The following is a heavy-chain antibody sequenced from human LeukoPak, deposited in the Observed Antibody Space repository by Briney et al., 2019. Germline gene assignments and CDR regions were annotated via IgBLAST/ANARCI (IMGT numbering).Heavy chain of an antibody. CDR2: IRYHGSDK. V-gene: IGHV3-30*02. J-gene: IGHJ4*02. D-gene: IGHD2-2*01. CDR1: GFIFRSYG. Sequence: GGSLRLSCAASGFIFRSYGMLWVRQAPGKGLEWVSFIRYHGSDKSYADSVKGRFTISRDNSKNTLFLQMNSLRAEDTAVYYCATSPTSWYFDYWGQGTLVTVSS. CDR3: ATSPTSWYFDY.